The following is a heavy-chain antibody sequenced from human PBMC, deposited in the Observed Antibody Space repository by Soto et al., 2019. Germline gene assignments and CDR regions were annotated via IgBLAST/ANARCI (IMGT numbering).Heavy chain of an antibody. CDR2: INWNSGSI. J-gene: IGHJ1*01. CDR3: VKDESINWYSGHFRH. D-gene: IGHD6-13*01. CDR1: GFTFDVYA. Sequence: EVQLVESGGGLVQPGRSLRLSCAASGFTFDVYARHWVRQVPGKGLEWVSGINWNSGSIGYGDSVKGRFAISRDNAKNSLHLQMNSLSAEDTAFYYCVKDESINWYSGHFRHWGQGTLVTVSS. V-gene: IGHV3-9*01.